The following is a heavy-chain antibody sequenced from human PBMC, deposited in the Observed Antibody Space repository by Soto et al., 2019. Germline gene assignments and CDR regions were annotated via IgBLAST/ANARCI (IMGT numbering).Heavy chain of an antibody. V-gene: IGHV3-21*01. J-gene: IGHJ3*02. Sequence: EVQLVESGGGLVKPGGSLRLSCAASGFTFSSYSMNWVRQAPGKGLEWVSCISSSSIYTYYTDSVEGRFTISRDNAKDSMYLQMNNLRAEDTAVYYCAREETDKGFDIWGQGTMVTVSS. CDR3: AREETDKGFDI. CDR2: ISSSSIYT. CDR1: GFTFSSYS.